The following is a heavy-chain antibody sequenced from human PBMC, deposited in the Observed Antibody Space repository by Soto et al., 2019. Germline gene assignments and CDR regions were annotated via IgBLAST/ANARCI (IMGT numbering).Heavy chain of an antibody. CDR1: GFTFSSYA. Sequence: GGSLRLSCAGSGFTFSSYAMHWVRQAPGKGLEWVAVISYDGSNKYYADSVKGRFTISRDNSKNTLYLQMNSLRAEDTAVYYCARDPGKKQQLLYWFDPWGQGTLVTV. CDR2: ISYDGSNK. J-gene: IGHJ5*02. CDR3: ARDPGKKQQLLYWFDP. D-gene: IGHD6-13*01. V-gene: IGHV3-30-3*01.